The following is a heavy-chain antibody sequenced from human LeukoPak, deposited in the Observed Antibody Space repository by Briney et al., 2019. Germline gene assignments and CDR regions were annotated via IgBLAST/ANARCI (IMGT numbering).Heavy chain of an antibody. CDR2: IYYDGSNQ. J-gene: IGHJ4*02. Sequence: PGGALRLSCATSGFTLRNYGMHWVRPAPRKGLEGVAIIYYDGSNQYYADSVKGRFTISRDNPKNTLYLQLNSLRAEDTAMYYCARDRGQSYFDYWGQGTLVTVSS. V-gene: IGHV3-33*01. CDR1: GFTLRNYG. CDR3: ARDRGQSYFDY. D-gene: IGHD3-10*01.